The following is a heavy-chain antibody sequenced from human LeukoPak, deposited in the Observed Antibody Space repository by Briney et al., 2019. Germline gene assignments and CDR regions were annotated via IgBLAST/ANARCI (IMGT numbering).Heavy chain of an antibody. CDR1: GFRFTDYS. Sequence: PGGSLRLSCAASGFRFTDYSMSWVRQAPGKGLERVAGLGRSGEYKYYADSVKGRFTISRDNSKDTVSLQMNSLRAEDSAIYFCVKDRPCETCMPMDAWGQGTTVTVSS. D-gene: IGHD2-2*01. V-gene: IGHV3-23*01. CDR2: LGRSGEYK. CDR3: VKDRPCETCMPMDA. J-gene: IGHJ6*02.